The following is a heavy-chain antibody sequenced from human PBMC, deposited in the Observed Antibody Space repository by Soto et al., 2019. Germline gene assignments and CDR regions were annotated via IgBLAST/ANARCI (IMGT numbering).Heavy chain of an antibody. Sequence: QVQLVQSGAEVKKPGASVKVSCKASGYTSNSNGISWVRQAPGQGLEWMGWISASNGNTGYAQKLRGRVTMTIDTSTRTAYMELRSLNSDDTAVYYCANSWYRRLDPWGQGTPVTVSS. V-gene: IGHV1-18*01. CDR2: ISASNGNT. J-gene: IGHJ5*02. CDR1: GYTSNSNG. CDR3: ANSWYRRLDP. D-gene: IGHD2-15*01.